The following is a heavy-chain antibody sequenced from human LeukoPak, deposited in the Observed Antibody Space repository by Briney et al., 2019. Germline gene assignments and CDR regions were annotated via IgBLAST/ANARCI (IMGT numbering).Heavy chain of an antibody. CDR1: GYRFTSYW. CDR2: SYPGNSDT. CDR3: ARDTAMVTSTSYFDY. V-gene: IGHV5-51*01. Sequence: GASLKISCQGSGYRFTSYWIGWVRQLPGQGLEWMGISYPGNSDTRSRPSFQGQVTISADESISTAYLQWSSLKASDTAMYYCARDTAMVTSTSYFDYWGQGTLVTVSS. D-gene: IGHD5-18*01. J-gene: IGHJ4*02.